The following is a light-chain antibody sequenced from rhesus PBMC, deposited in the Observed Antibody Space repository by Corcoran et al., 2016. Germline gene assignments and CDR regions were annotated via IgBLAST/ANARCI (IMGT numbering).Light chain of an antibody. CDR2: AAS. CDR3: LQYHNTPLT. CDR1: QGIITH. Sequence: DIQMTQSPSPLSASVGDRVTITCRASQGIITHLNWYQQKPGKPPKRLIYAASNWESGGPSRFSGSGSWTAFTLPISSLQPGDFATYYCLQYHNTPLTFGPGTKLDIK. J-gene: IGKJ3*01. V-gene: IGKV1-43*01.